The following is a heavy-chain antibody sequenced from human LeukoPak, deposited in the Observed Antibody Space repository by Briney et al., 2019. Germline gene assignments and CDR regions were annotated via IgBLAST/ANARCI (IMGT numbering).Heavy chain of an antibody. D-gene: IGHD6-13*01. Sequence: ASVKVSCKASGGTISRYAISWVRQAPGQGLEWMGGIIPIFGTANYAQKFQGRVTITADESTSTAYMELSSLRSEDTAVYYCARGKREAAAGTRFDYWGQGTLVTVSS. CDR3: ARGKREAAAGTRFDY. V-gene: IGHV1-69*01. CDR1: GGTISRYA. CDR2: IIPIFGTA. J-gene: IGHJ4*01.